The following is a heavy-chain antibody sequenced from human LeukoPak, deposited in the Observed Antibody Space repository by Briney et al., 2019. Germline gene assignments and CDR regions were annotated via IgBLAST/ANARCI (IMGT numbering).Heavy chain of an antibody. CDR1: GYTFTGYY. J-gene: IGHJ4*02. D-gene: IGHD2-2*02. Sequence: ASVKVSCKASGYTFTGYYMHWVRQAPGQGFEWMGWINPNSGGTNYAQKFQGRVTMTRDTSISTAYMELSRLRSDDTAVYYCARGGLPLGYCSSTSCYTLGSDYWGQGTLVTVSS. CDR3: ARGGLPLGYCSSTSCYTLGSDY. CDR2: INPNSGGT. V-gene: IGHV1-2*02.